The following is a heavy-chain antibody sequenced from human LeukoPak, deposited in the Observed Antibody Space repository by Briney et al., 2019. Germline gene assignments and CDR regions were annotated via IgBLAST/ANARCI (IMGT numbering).Heavy chain of an antibody. Sequence: GGSLTLYCTASRLTFGDYLMSWLRQAPGKGLEWLGFISGGTTEYASSVKGRFTISRDDSTSIAYLQMNSLTTEDTAVYYCSRGSGWLSVYWGQGTLVTVSS. CDR3: SRGSGWLSVY. V-gene: IGHV3-49*03. CDR2: ISGGTT. CDR1: RLTFGDYL. J-gene: IGHJ4*02. D-gene: IGHD6-19*01.